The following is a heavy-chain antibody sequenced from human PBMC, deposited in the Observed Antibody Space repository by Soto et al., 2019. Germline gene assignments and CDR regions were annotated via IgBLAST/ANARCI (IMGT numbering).Heavy chain of an antibody. CDR2: ISTYNYNT. CDR1: GYTFRIYG. J-gene: IGHJ4*02. D-gene: IGHD6-19*01. Sequence: ASVKVSCKTSGYTFRIYGVNWVLQAPGQGLEWMGWISTYNYNTNYAQQFQDRVTMTTETSTSTAYMELRSLKSDDTAVYYCARGGSSGGWYSVYWGQGTLVTVSS. V-gene: IGHV1-18*01. CDR3: ARGGSSGGWYSVY.